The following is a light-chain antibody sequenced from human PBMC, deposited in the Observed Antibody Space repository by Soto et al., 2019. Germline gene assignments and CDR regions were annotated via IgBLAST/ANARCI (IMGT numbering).Light chain of an antibody. CDR3: RQYDSEST. J-gene: IGKJ1*01. Sequence: DIQMTQSPSTLSASIVDRVTITFRASQTISNWLAWYQQKPGKAPKVLIHDASRLESGVPSRFSGSGSGTEFTLTINNLQPDDFAIYYCRQYDSESTFGQGTKVDIK. CDR1: QTISNW. V-gene: IGKV1-5*01. CDR2: DAS.